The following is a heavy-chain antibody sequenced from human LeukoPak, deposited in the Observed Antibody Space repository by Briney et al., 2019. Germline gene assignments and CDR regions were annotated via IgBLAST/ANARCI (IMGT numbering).Heavy chain of an antibody. CDR2: IYYNGST. CDR1: SGSISSSSYY. D-gene: IGHD6-13*01. CDR3: ARPAGYNSWYKY. Sequence: SETLSLTCTISSGSISSSSYYWGWIRQSPGKGLEWIGSIYYNGSTYYNPSLKSRVTISVETSKNQFSLKLNSVTAADTAVYYCARPAGYNSWYKYWGQGTLVTVSS. V-gene: IGHV4-39*01. J-gene: IGHJ4*02.